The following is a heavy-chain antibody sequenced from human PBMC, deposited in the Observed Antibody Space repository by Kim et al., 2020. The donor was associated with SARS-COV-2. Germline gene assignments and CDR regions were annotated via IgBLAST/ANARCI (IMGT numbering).Heavy chain of an antibody. Sequence: SETLSLTCTVSGGSISSSSYYWGWIRQPPGKGLEWIGSIYYSGSTYYNPSLKSRVTISVDTSKNQFSLKLSSVTAADTAVYYCARQSNAQLLWFGEPDYWGQGTLVTVSS. CDR2: IYYSGST. J-gene: IGHJ4*02. CDR1: GGSISSSSYY. V-gene: IGHV4-39*01. D-gene: IGHD3-10*01. CDR3: ARQSNAQLLWFGEPDY.